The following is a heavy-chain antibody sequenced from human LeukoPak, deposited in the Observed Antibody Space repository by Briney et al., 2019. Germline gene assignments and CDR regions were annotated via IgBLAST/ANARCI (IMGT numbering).Heavy chain of an antibody. J-gene: IGHJ4*02. V-gene: IGHV1-18*01. CDR1: GYTFTSYG. CDR2: VSAYNGNT. Sequence: ASVKVSCKASGYTFTSYGISWVRQAPGQGLEWMGWVSAYNGNTNYAQKLQGRVTMTTDTSTSTAYMELRSLRSDDTAVYYCARDHARYYSGSESYYNVPFLDSWGQGTLVTVPS. CDR3: ARDHARYYSGSESYYNVPFLDS. D-gene: IGHD3-10*01.